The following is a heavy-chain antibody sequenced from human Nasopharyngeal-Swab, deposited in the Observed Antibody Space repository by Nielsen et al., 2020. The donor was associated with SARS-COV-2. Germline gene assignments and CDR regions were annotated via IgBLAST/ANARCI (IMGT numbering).Heavy chain of an antibody. Sequence: SVHVPRMPSLCCLSNYSISWLRQAPAQGLEWMGRIIPILGISNYAQKFQGRVTITADKSTSTAYMELSSLRTEDTDVYYCARDYGDYDNNAFDIWGQGTMVTVSS. CDR3: ARDYGDYDNNAFDI. V-gene: IGHV1-69*04. J-gene: IGHJ3*02. CDR1: LCCLSNYS. D-gene: IGHD4-17*01. CDR2: IIPILGIS.